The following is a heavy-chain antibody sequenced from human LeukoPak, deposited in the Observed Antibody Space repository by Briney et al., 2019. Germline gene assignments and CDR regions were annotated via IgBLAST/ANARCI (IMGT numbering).Heavy chain of an antibody. Sequence: SHTLSLTFTVSGGSVSSGSYYWSWIRQPPRNGLKWIGDIYYSGSTNSNPSLKSRVTISVDTSKNQFSLKLSSVTAADTVFFFKQKTAYEILTGFPSYYFDYWGQGTLVTVPS. CDR1: GGSVSSGSYY. J-gene: IGHJ4*02. D-gene: IGHD3-9*01. CDR2: IYYSGST. CDR3: QKTAYEILTGFPSYYFDY. V-gene: IGHV4-61*01.